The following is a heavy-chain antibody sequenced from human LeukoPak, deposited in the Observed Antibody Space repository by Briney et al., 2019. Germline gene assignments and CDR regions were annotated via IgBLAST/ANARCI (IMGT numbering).Heavy chain of an antibody. D-gene: IGHD2-15*01. CDR1: GGSISSYY. V-gene: IGHV4-59*08. J-gene: IGHJ4*02. CDR3: ARHSGSGLIYYFDY. Sequence: PSETLSLTCTVSGGSISSYYWGWIRQPPGKGLEWIGNIYYSGSTNYNPSLKSRVTISVDTSKNQFSLKLSSVTAADTAVYYCARHSGSGLIYYFDYWGQGTLVTVSS. CDR2: IYYSGST.